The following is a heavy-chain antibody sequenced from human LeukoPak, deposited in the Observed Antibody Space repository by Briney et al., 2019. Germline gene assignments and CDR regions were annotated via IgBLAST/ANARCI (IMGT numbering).Heavy chain of an antibody. CDR2: MYHSGST. V-gene: IGHV4-38-2*02. CDR1: GYSISSAYY. D-gene: IGHD1-26*01. Sequence: SETLSLTCSVSGYSISSAYYWGWIRPPPGKGLEWIGTMYHSGSTNYNPSLKSRVTISVDTSKNQFSLKLSSVTAADTAVYYCASLRERSYYARGFDYWGQGTLVTVSS. J-gene: IGHJ4*02. CDR3: ASLRERSYYARGFDY.